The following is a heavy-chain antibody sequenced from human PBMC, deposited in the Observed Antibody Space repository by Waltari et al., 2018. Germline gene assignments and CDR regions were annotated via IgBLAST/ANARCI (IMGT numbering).Heavy chain of an antibody. Sequence: QVQLQESGPGLVKPSQTLSLTCTVSGGSLNSGRYSWSWIRQPAGKGLEWIGLIYTSGNTKYNPSLNSRVTISLDTSNNQFSLSLGSVTAADTAVYYCARGDGDGANFYFDYWGQGTLVTGSS. CDR1: GGSLNSGRYS. J-gene: IGHJ4*02. D-gene: IGHD1-1*01. CDR2: IYTSGNT. V-gene: IGHV4-61*02. CDR3: ARGDGDGANFYFDY.